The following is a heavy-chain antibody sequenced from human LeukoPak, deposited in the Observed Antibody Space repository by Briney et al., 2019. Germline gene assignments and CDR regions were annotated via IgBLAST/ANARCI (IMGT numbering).Heavy chain of an antibody. V-gene: IGHV1-3*01. CDR2: INAGNGNT. Sequence: ASVKVSCKASGYTFTSYAMHWVRQAPGQRLEWMGWINAGNGNTKYSQKFQGRVTITRDTSASTAYMELSSLRSEDTAVYYCARVKAARAVAGTFDYWGQGTLVTVSS. CDR1: GYTFTSYA. J-gene: IGHJ4*02. D-gene: IGHD6-19*01. CDR3: ARVKAARAVAGTFDY.